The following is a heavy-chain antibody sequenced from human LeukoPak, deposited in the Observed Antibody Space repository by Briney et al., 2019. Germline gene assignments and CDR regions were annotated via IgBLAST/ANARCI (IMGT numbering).Heavy chain of an antibody. CDR2: IIPILGIA. J-gene: IGHJ4*02. CDR1: GGTFSSYA. CDR3: ARAVTYYYDSSGYYFEGYFDY. D-gene: IGHD3-22*01. V-gene: IGHV1-69*04. Sequence: GASVKVSCKASGGTFSSYAISWVRQAPGQVLEWMGRIIPILGIANYAQKFQGRVTITADKSTSTAYMELSSLRSEDTAVYYCARAVTYYYDSSGYYFEGYFDYWGQGTLVTVSS.